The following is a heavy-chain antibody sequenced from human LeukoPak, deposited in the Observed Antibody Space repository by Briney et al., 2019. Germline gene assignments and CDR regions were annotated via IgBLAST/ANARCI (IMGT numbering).Heavy chain of an antibody. V-gene: IGHV4-59*11. Sequence: PSETLSLTCTVSGGSIRSHCWSWVRQPPGKGLEWIGYIYFSGSTNYNPSLKSRVTISMGTSENQFSLKLSSVTAADTAVYYCARGPAPHYSDYWGQGTLVTVSS. J-gene: IGHJ4*02. CDR3: ARGPAPHYSDY. CDR2: IYFSGST. CDR1: GGSIRSHC.